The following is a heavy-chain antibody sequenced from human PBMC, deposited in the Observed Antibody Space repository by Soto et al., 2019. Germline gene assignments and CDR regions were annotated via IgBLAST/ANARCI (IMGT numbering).Heavy chain of an antibody. CDR1: GGSISSSNW. J-gene: IGHJ6*02. V-gene: IGHV4-4*02. D-gene: IGHD6-13*01. Sequence: PSETLSLTCAVSGGSISSSNWWSWVRQPPGKGLEWIGEIYHSGSTNYNPSLKSRVTISVDKSKNQFSLKLSSVTAADTAVYYCARALYGSSWYWASEGMDVWGQGTTVTVSS. CDR2: IYHSGST. CDR3: ARALYGSSWYWASEGMDV.